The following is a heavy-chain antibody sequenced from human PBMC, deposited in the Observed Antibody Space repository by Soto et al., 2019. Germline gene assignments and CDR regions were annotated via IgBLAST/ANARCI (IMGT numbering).Heavy chain of an antibody. D-gene: IGHD1-26*01. V-gene: IGHV3-21*06. CDR3: ARDLRGYYGP. J-gene: IGHJ3*01. CDR1: GFNFRNFN. CDR2: VSGRSSYI. Sequence: GSLSLSCEGSGFNFRNFNMIWVRQAPGKGLEWGLSVSGRSSYIYYADSVKGRFTVSRDNANNLGFLHMNGLRPEDTPVYYCARDLRGYYGPWGQGTKVTVSS.